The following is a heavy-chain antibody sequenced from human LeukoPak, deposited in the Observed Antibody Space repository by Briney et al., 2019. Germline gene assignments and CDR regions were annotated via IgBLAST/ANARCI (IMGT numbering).Heavy chain of an antibody. CDR3: ASSSGGFNWFDP. CDR1: GFTFSRYW. V-gene: IGHV3-74*01. D-gene: IGHD3-22*01. J-gene: IGHJ5*02. CDR2: INSDGSST. Sequence: GGSLRLSCAASGFTFSRYWMHWVRQAPGKGLVWVSRINSDGSSTNYADSVKGRFTISRDNAKNTLYLQMNSLRVEDTAVYHCASSSGGFNWFDPWGQGTLVTVSS.